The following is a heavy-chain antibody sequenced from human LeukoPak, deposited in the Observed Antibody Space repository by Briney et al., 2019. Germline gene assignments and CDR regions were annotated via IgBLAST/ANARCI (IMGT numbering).Heavy chain of an antibody. V-gene: IGHV1-18*01. CDR1: GYTFTSYG. CDR3: ARGNPENVLLWFGESTQFDY. J-gene: IGHJ4*02. CDR2: ISAYNGNT. Sequence: ASVKVSCKASGYTFTSYGISWVRQAPGQGLEWMGWISAYNGNTNYAQKLQGRVAMTTDTSTSTAYMELRSLRSDDTAVYYCARGNPENVLLWFGESTQFDYWGQGTLVTVSS. D-gene: IGHD3-10*01.